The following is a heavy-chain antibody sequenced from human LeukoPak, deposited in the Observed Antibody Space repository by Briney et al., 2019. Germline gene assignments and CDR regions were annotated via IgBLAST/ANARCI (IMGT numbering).Heavy chain of an antibody. D-gene: IGHD4-17*01. V-gene: IGHV3-23*01. CDR3: AKDSPYGGYVLVIFDI. CDR2: ISGSGGST. J-gene: IGHJ3*02. Sequence: GGSLRLSCAASGLTFSSYAMSWVRQAPGKGLEWVSAISGSGGSTYYADSVKGRFTISRDNSKNTLYLQMNSLRAEDTAVYYYAKDSPYGGYVLVIFDIWGQGTMVTVSS. CDR1: GLTFSSYA.